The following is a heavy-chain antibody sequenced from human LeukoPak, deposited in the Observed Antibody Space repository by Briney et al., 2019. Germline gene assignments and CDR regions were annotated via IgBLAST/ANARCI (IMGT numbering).Heavy chain of an antibody. V-gene: IGHV3-30*04. CDR3: ARPYNSGWYGDLDY. CDR1: GFTFSSYA. J-gene: IGHJ4*02. D-gene: IGHD6-19*01. CDR2: VSYDGSNK. Sequence: GGSLRLSCAASGFTFSSYAMHWVRRAPGKGLEWVAVVSYDGSNKYYADSVKGRFTISRDNSKNTLYLQMNSLRAEETAVYYCARPYNSGWYGDLDYWGQGTLVTVSS.